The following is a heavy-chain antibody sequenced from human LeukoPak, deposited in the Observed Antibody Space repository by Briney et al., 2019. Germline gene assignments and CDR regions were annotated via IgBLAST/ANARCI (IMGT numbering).Heavy chain of an antibody. D-gene: IGHD6-13*01. CDR2: INLNSGGT. CDR1: GFTFTGYY. V-gene: IGHV1-2*02. CDR3: AKDAVTAATPYFDF. Sequence: ASVKVSCKTSGFTFTGYYVHWVRQAPGQGLEWMGWINLNSGGTTYAQNFQGRVTMTRDTSISTAYMELSRLRSDDTAVYFCAKDAVTAATPYFDFWGQGTLVTVSS. J-gene: IGHJ4*02.